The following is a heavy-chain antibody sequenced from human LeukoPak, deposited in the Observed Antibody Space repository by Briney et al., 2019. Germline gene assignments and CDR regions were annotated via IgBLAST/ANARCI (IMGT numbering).Heavy chain of an antibody. J-gene: IGHJ5*02. Sequence: SETLSLTCTVSGGSISSYYWSWIRQPPGKGLEWIGYIYYSGSTNYNPSLKSRVTISVDTSKNQFSLKLSSVTAADTAVYYCARHGGIAVAGTADWFDPWGQGTLVTVSS. CDR3: ARHGGIAVAGTADWFDP. CDR1: GGSISSYY. CDR2: IYYSGST. D-gene: IGHD6-19*01. V-gene: IGHV4-59*01.